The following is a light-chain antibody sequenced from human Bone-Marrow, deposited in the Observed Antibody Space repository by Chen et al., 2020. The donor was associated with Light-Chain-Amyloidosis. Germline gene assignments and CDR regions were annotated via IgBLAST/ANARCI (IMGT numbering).Light chain of an antibody. Sequence: NFMLTQPHSVSESPGKTVIISCTRSSGSIATNYVQWYQQRPGSSPTTVIYEDDQRPSGVPNRFSGSIDRSSNSASLSISGLKTEDEADYYCQSYQGSSQGVFGGGTKLTVL. CDR2: EDD. CDR1: SGSIATNY. V-gene: IGLV6-57*01. CDR3: QSYQGSSQGV. J-gene: IGLJ3*02.